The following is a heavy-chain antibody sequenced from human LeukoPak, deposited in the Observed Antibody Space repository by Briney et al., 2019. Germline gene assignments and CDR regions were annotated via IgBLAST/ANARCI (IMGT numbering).Heavy chain of an antibody. CDR3: AKDGYPSSYYYYYLDV. CDR2: IRGSGAST. V-gene: IGHV3-23*01. D-gene: IGHD5-12*01. CDR1: GFTFSSYA. Sequence: GGSLRLSCAASGFTFSSYAVSWVRQAPGKGLEWVSAIRGSGASTYYADSVKGRFAISRDNSKNTLYLQMNSLRADDTAVYYCAKDGYPSSYYYYYLDVWGKGTTVTVSS. J-gene: IGHJ6*03.